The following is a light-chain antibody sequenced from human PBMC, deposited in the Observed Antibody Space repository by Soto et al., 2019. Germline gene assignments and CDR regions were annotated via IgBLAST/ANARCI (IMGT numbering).Light chain of an antibody. V-gene: IGKV1-5*03. CDR1: QTISSW. CDR2: KAS. J-gene: IGKJ1*01. Sequence: DIQMPQSPSTLSGSVGDRVTITCRASQTISSWLAWYQQKPGKAPKLLIYKASTLKSGVPSRFSGSGSGTEFTLTISSLQPDDFATYYCQHYNSYWTFGQGNKVDIK. CDR3: QHYNSYWT.